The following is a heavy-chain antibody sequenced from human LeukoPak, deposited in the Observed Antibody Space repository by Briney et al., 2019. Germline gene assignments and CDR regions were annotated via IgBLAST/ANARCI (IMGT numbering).Heavy chain of an antibody. D-gene: IGHD2-21*01. Sequence: GASVKVSCKASGYTFTSYGISWVRQGPGQGLEWMGWISAYNGNTNYAQKLQGRVTMTTDTSTSTAYMELRSLRSDDTAVYYCASTHIRAYYFDYWSQGTLVTVSS. V-gene: IGHV1-18*01. CDR1: GYTFTSYG. CDR2: ISAYNGNT. CDR3: ASTHIRAYYFDY. J-gene: IGHJ4*02.